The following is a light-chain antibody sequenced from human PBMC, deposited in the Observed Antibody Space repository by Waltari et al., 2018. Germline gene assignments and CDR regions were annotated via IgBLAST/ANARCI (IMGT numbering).Light chain of an antibody. V-gene: IGLV1-44*01. Sequence: QSVLTQPPSASGTPGQRVTISCSGRSSNIGSNTVNWYQQLPGTAPKLLIYSNNQRPSGAPDRFPGSKSGTSASLSISGLQSEDEADYYCAAWDDSLNGVVFGGGTKLTVL. CDR2: SNN. CDR3: AAWDDSLNGVV. J-gene: IGLJ2*01. CDR1: SSNIGSNT.